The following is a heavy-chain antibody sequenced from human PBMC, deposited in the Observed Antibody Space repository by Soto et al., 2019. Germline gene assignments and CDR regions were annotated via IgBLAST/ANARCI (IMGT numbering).Heavy chain of an antibody. CDR1: GFTFNNYA. J-gene: IGHJ4*01. CDR3: AKDYPSDFDF. D-gene: IGHD3-10*01. Sequence: GGSLRLSCSASGFTFNNYALSWVRQAPGKGLEWVSAISARDGSTYYADSVKGRFTISKDSSKNTLYLQMNSLRAEDTAVYYCAKDYPSDFDFWGQGTLVTVSS. V-gene: IGHV3-23*01. CDR2: ISARDGST.